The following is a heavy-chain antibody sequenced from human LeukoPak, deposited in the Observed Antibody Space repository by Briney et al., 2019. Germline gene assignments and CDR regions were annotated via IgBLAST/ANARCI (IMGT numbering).Heavy chain of an antibody. V-gene: IGHV3-64*01. CDR1: GFTFNTYA. D-gene: IGHD3-10*01. J-gene: IGHJ1*01. CDR3: ARVGELRGSAEYFQH. CDR2: IDSIGDST. Sequence: GGPLRLSCAASGFTFNTYAMQWVRQAPGKGLEYVSVIDSIGDSTYYANSVKGRFSISRDNSKNTLYLQMNSLRAEDTAVYYCARVGELRGSAEYFQHWGQGTLVTVSS.